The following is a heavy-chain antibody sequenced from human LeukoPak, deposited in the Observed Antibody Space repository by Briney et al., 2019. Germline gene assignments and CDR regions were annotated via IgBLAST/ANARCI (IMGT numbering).Heavy chain of an antibody. V-gene: IGHV4-4*07. CDR3: ARDRVRHVVVPATGNYYMDV. D-gene: IGHD2-2*01. Sequence: PSETLSLTCTVSGGSISSYYWSWIRQPAGKGLEWIGRIYTSGSTNYNPSLKSRVTMSVDTSKNQFSLKLSSVTAADTAVYYCARDRVRHVVVPATGNYYMDVWGKGTTVTVSS. J-gene: IGHJ6*03. CDR2: IYTSGST. CDR1: GGSISSYY.